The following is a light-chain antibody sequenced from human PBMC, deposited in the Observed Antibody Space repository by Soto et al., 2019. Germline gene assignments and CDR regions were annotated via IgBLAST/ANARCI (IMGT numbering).Light chain of an antibody. CDR1: SRDVGGYNY. V-gene: IGLV2-14*01. CDR3: SSYTNSSTYV. J-gene: IGLJ1*01. CDR2: EVT. Sequence: QSALTQPASVSGSPGQSITISCTGTSRDVGGYNYVSWYQQHPGKAPKLMIYEVTNRPSGVSNRFSASKSGNTASLTISGLQAEDEADYYCSSYTNSSTYVFGTGTKLTVL.